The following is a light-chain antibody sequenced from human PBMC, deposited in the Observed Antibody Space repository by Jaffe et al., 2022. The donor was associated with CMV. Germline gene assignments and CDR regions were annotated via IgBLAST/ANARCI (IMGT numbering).Light chain of an antibody. Sequence: QSVLTQPPSASGTPGQRVTISCSGSSSNIGIKTVNWYQQLPGSAPKLLIYSDNQRPSGVPDRFSGSKSGTSASLAISGLHSEDEADYYCSAWDDSLNAWVFGGGTKLTVL. J-gene: IGLJ3*02. V-gene: IGLV1-44*01. CDR1: SSNIGIKT. CDR3: SAWDDSLNAWV. CDR2: SDN.